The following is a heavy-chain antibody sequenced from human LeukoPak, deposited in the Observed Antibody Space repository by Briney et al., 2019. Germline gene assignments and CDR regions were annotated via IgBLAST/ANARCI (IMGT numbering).Heavy chain of an antibody. CDR2: IYSGGTT. D-gene: IGHD1/OR15-1a*01. J-gene: IGHJ6*03. CDR3: ARDGYGNNYMDV. V-gene: IGHV3-53*01. Sequence: PGGSLRLSCAASGFSVSSNFMSWVRQAPGKGLEWVSVIYSGGTTYYADSVKGRFTISRDNSKNTLSPQMNNLRAEDTAVYYCARDGYGNNYMDVWGKGTTVTVSS. CDR1: GFSVSSNF.